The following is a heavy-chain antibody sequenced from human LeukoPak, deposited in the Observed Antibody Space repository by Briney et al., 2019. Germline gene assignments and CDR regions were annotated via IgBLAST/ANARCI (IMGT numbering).Heavy chain of an antibody. V-gene: IGHV1-69*04. D-gene: IGHD2-2*01. CDR2: IIPILGIA. Sequence: SVKVACKASGGTFSSDAISWVRQAPGQGLEWMGRIIPILGIANYAQKFQGRVTITADKSTSTAYMELSRLRSEDTAVYYCARDGYCSSTSCYQDYYYGMDVWGQGTTVTVSS. J-gene: IGHJ6*02. CDR1: GGTFSSDA. CDR3: ARDGYCSSTSCYQDYYYGMDV.